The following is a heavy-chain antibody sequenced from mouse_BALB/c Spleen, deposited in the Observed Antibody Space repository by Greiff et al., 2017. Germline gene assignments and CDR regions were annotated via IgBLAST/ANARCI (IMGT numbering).Heavy chain of an antibody. Sequence: QVQLQQSGAELAKPGASVKMSCKASGYTFTSYWMHWVKQRPGQGLEWIGYIYPSTGYTEYNQKFKGKATLTADKSSSTAYMQLSSLTSEDSAVYDCANYRYDVASWFGYWGQGTLVTVSA. D-gene: IGHD2-14*01. V-gene: IGHV1-7*01. J-gene: IGHJ3*01. CDR2: IYPSTGYT. CDR1: GYTFTSYW. CDR3: ANYRYDVASWFGY.